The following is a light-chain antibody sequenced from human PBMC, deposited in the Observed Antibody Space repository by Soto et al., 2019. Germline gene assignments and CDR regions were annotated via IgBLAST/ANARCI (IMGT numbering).Light chain of an antibody. V-gene: IGKV3-15*01. Sequence: EIVMTQSPATLSVSPGERATLSCRASQSVSSDLAWYRQKRGQAPRLLIYGASTRATGIPARFSGSGSGTEFTLTISSLQSEDFAVYYCQQYNNWPPWTFGRGTKVDIK. CDR1: QSVSSD. CDR2: GAS. J-gene: IGKJ1*01. CDR3: QQYNNWPPWT.